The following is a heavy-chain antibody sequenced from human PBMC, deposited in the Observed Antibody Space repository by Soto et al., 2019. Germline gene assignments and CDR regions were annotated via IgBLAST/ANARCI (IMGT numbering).Heavy chain of an antibody. J-gene: IGHJ4*02. V-gene: IGHV4-59*01. Sequence: SETLSLTCTVSGGSISSYYWSWIRQPPGKGLEWIGYIYYSGSTNYNPSLKSRVTISVDTSKNQFSLKLSSVTVADTAVYYCARDNGYSYGYTLDHWGQGTLVTSPQ. CDR2: IYYSGST. CDR1: GGSISSYY. D-gene: IGHD5-18*01. CDR3: ARDNGYSYGYTLDH.